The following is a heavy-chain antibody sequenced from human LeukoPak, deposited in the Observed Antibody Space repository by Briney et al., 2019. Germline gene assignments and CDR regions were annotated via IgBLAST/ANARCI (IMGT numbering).Heavy chain of an antibody. CDR1: GFTFSSYG. J-gene: IGHJ6*02. D-gene: IGHD1-26*01. CDR2: IWYDGNNK. Sequence: GGSLRLSCAASGFTFSSYGMHWVRQAPGKGLEWVAVIWYDGNNKYYADSVKGRFTISRDNSKNTLYLQMNSLRAEDTAVYYCARELEESGSYGGFYYYYGMDVWGQGTTVTVSS. V-gene: IGHV3-33*01. CDR3: ARELEESGSYGGFYYYYGMDV.